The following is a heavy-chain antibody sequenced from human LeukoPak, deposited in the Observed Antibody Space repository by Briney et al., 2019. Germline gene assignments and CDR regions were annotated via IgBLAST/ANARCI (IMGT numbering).Heavy chain of an antibody. CDR2: INAGNGNT. Sequence: ASVKVSCKASGYTFTSYAMHWVRQAPGQRLEWMGCINAGNGNTKYSQKFQGRVTITRDTSASTAYMELSSLRSEDTAVYYCAREEMYSSSTRPDYWGQGTLVTVSS. CDR3: AREEMYSSSTRPDY. J-gene: IGHJ4*02. V-gene: IGHV1-3*01. CDR1: GYTFTSYA. D-gene: IGHD6-6*01.